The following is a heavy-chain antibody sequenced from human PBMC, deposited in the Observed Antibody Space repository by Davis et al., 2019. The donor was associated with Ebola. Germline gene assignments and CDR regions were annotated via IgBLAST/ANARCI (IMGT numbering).Heavy chain of an antibody. Sequence: PGGSLRLSCTASGFTFGDYAMSWVRQAPGKGLEWVGFIRSKAYGGTTEYAASVKGRFTISRDDSKSIAYLQMNSLKTEDTAVYYCTSLVGATTIDYWGQGTLVTVSS. CDR2: IRSKAYGGTT. CDR1: GFTFGDYA. D-gene: IGHD1-26*01. J-gene: IGHJ4*02. V-gene: IGHV3-49*04. CDR3: TSLVGATTIDY.